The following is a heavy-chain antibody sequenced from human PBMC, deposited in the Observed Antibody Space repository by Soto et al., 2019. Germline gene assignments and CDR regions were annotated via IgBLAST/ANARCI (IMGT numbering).Heavy chain of an antibody. D-gene: IGHD2-15*01. CDR1: GGTFSSYA. V-gene: IGHV1-69*13. J-gene: IGHJ3*02. CDR2: IIPIFGTA. Sequence: ASVKVSCKASGGTFSSYAISWVRQAPGQGLEWMGGIIPIFGTANYAQKFQGRVTITADESTSTAYMELSSLRSEDTAVYYCAMRLGAVVVVAATSDAFDIWGQGTMVTVSS. CDR3: AMRLGAVVVVAATSDAFDI.